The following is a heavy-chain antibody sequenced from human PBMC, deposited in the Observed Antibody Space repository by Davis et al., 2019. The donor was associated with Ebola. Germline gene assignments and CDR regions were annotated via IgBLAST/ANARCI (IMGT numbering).Heavy chain of an antibody. CDR2: INHHGIT. V-gene: IGHV4-34*01. Sequence: MPSETLSLTCALYGGSFSGYYWSWIRQPPGKGLEWMGEINHHGITSYNPSLKSRVSMSVDTSKKQFSLKVTSVTAADTAVYYCARGLFWSGLDVWGQGTTVTVSS. CDR3: ARGLFWSGLDV. J-gene: IGHJ6*02. D-gene: IGHD1-1*01. CDR1: GGSFSGYY.